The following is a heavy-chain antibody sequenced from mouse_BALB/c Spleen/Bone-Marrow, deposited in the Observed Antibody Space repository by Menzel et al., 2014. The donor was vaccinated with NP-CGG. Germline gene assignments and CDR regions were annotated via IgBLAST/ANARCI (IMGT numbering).Heavy chain of an antibody. V-gene: IGHV5-9*02. J-gene: IGHJ3*02. CDR3: ARDSGYSFGTLNL. Sequence: LEESGGRLVTPGTPLTLTCTVSGIDLSSHYMSWVRQAPGKGLEWIGGIYATSFTYYASWTKGRFTISKTSTTVDLKITSPTTEDTATYFCARDSGYSFGTLNLWGQGTLVTVS. CDR2: IYATSFT. CDR1: GIDLSSHY. D-gene: IGHD2-12*01.